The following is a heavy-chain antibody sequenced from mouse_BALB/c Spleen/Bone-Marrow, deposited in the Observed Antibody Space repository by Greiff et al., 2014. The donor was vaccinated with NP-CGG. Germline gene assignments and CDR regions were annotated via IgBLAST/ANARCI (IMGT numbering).Heavy chain of an antibody. Sequence: QVQLKQSGAELLKPGASVKISCKATGYTFSSYWIEWVKQRPGHGLVWIGEILPGSGSNKYNEKFKGKATFTADTSSNTAYMQLSSLTSEDSAVYYCATARATSYYGMDYWGQGTSVTVSS. CDR1: GYTFSSYW. J-gene: IGHJ4*01. D-gene: IGHD3-1*01. V-gene: IGHV1-9*01. CDR3: ATARATSYYGMDY. CDR2: ILPGSGSN.